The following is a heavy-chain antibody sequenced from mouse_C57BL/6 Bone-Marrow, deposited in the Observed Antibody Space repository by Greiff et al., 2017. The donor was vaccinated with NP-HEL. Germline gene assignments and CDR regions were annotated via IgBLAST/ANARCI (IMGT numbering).Heavy chain of an antibody. CDR1: GYTFTDYN. CDR3: ARGTVVASYFDV. Sequence: EVKLQQSGPELVKPGASVKIPCKASGYTFTDYNMDWVKQSHGKSLEWIGDITPNNGGTIYNQKFKGKATLTVDKSSSTAYMELRSLTSEDTAVYYCARGTVVASYFDVWGTGTTVTVSS. D-gene: IGHD1-1*01. CDR2: ITPNNGGT. J-gene: IGHJ1*03. V-gene: IGHV1-18*01.